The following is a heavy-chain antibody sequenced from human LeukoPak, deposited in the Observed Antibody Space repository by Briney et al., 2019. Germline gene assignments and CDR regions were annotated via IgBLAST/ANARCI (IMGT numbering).Heavy chain of an antibody. CDR1: GGSISSSSYY. CDR2: IYYSGST. Sequence: SETLSLTCTVSGGSISSSSYYWGWIRQPPGKGLEWIGSIYYSGSTYYNPSLKSRVTISVDTSRNQFSLKLSSVTAADTAVYYCARGNYQILTGYFTNFAYWGQGTLVTVSS. V-gene: IGHV4-39*07. CDR3: ARGNYQILTGYFTNFAY. J-gene: IGHJ4*02. D-gene: IGHD3-9*01.